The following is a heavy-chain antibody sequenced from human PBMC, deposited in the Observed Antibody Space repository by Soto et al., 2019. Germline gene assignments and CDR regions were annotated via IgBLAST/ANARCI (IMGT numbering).Heavy chain of an antibody. CDR1: GGSFNTYY. CDR2: INHSGST. Sequence: SETLSLTCAVHGGSFNTYYWSWIRQAPGKXLEWIGEINHSGSTNYNPSLKSRVTISVDTSKNHFSLTLNSVSAADTAVYYCARERRVVGGYSSDWYDYFDIWGQGALVTVSS. V-gene: IGHV4-34*01. CDR3: ARERRVVGGYSSDWYDYFDI. D-gene: IGHD6-13*01. J-gene: IGHJ4*02.